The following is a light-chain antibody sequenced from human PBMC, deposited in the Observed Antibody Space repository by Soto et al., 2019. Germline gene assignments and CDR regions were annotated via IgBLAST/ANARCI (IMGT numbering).Light chain of an antibody. CDR3: QHFGGLSWT. V-gene: IGKV3-20*01. J-gene: IGKJ1*01. CDR1: QSIANSY. CDR2: GVS. Sequence: EIVXTXXXXTLSFSPGERATLSCRASQSIANSYLAWYQQKPGQAPRLLIYGVSSRATGIPDRFSGSGSGTDFTLTISRLEPEDSAVYYCQHFGGLSWTFGQGTKVEIK.